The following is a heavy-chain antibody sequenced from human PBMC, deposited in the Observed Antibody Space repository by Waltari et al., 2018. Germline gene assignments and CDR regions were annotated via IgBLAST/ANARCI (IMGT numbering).Heavy chain of an antibody. CDR3: ARSTVTRYFDY. V-gene: IGHV4-38-2*01. CDR1: ASSISTDYY. CDR2: MYHTGST. D-gene: IGHD4-4*01. J-gene: IGHJ4*02. Sequence: QVQLQESGPGLVKPSETLSLICAVSASSISTDYYWGWIRQPPGKGLEWNGNMYHTGSTYYHPSIKSRVTISVDTSQNQFSLMLSAVTAADTATYYCARSTVTRYFDYWGQGTLITVSS.